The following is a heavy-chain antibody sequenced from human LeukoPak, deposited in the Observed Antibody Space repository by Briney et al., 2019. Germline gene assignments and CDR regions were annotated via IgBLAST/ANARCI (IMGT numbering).Heavy chain of an antibody. V-gene: IGHV1-2*02. D-gene: IGHD6-13*01. CDR1: EYTFTGYN. J-gene: IGHJ4*02. CDR2: INPNSGDT. Sequence: ASVKVSCKASEYTFTGYNMHWVRQAPGQGLEWMGWINPNSGDTNYAQRFQGRVTMTRDTSISTAYMELSTLKSDDTAVYYCAREYSSSWYYFEYWGQGTLVTVSS. CDR3: AREYSSSWYYFEY.